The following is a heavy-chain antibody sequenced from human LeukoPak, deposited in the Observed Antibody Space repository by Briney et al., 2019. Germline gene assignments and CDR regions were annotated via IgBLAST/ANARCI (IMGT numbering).Heavy chain of an antibody. D-gene: IGHD6-13*01. CDR1: GGTFSSYA. CDR3: ARDLRGRRKQLVNDAFDI. J-gene: IGHJ3*02. CDR2: IIPIFGTA. V-gene: IGHV1-69*13. Sequence: ASVKVSCKASGGTFSSYAINWVRQAPGQGLEWMGGIIPIFGTANYAQKFQGRVTITADESTSTAYMELSSLRSEDTAVYYCARDLRGRRKQLVNDAFDIWGQGTMVTVSS.